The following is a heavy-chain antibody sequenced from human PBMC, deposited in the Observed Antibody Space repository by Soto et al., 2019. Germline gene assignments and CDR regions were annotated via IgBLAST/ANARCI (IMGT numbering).Heavy chain of an antibody. CDR3: THSVAPRLFDY. J-gene: IGHJ4*02. V-gene: IGHV2-5*02. CDR1: GFSLSTDGLG. Sequence: ITLKDTDPTLVKPTQTLTLTCTFSGFSLSTDGLGVGWIRQPQGKALEWLALIYWDDDKPYSPSLKSRRTITKDTSKNQVVLTMTTVDPVDTATYYCTHSVAPRLFDYWGQETLVTFSS. CDR2: IYWDDDK.